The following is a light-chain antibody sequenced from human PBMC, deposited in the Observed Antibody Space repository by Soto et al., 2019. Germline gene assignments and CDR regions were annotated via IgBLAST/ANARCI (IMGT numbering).Light chain of an antibody. CDR2: GAS. V-gene: IGKV3-20*01. Sequence: EIVLTQSPGTLSLSPGESATLSCRASQTVGSYYLAWYQQRPGQAPRLLIYGASSRATGIPDRFSGSGSGTDFTLTISRLEPEDFAMYFCQQYRTSAQTFGQGTKVEIK. J-gene: IGKJ1*01. CDR1: QTVGSYY. CDR3: QQYRTSAQT.